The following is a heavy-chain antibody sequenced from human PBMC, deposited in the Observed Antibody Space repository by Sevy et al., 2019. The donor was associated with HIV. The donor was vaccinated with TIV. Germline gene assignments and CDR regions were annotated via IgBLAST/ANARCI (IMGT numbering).Heavy chain of an antibody. V-gene: IGHV3-21*01. CDR1: GFTFSTYS. CDR3: AREGGYSDQGMDV. Sequence: GGSLRLSCAASGFTFSTYSMNWVRQAPGKGLEWISSVSSSSTYIYYAESVKGRLTISRDNAKNSLNLEMNSLRAEDTAVYYCAREGGYSDQGMDVWGLGTTVTVSS. CDR2: VSSSSTYI. J-gene: IGHJ6*02. D-gene: IGHD5-12*01.